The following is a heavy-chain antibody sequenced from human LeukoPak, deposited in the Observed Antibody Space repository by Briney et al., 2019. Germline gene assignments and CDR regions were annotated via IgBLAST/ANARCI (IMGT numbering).Heavy chain of an antibody. Sequence: PGGSLRLSCAASGFTFSGSAMHWVRQASGKGLEWVGRIRSKANSYATAYAASVEGRFTISRDDSKNTAYLQMNSLKTEDTAVYYCTRLWGVTTARYYMDVWGKGTTVTVSS. CDR2: IRSKANSYAT. J-gene: IGHJ6*03. V-gene: IGHV3-73*01. CDR3: TRLWGVTTARYYMDV. D-gene: IGHD4-17*01. CDR1: GFTFSGSA.